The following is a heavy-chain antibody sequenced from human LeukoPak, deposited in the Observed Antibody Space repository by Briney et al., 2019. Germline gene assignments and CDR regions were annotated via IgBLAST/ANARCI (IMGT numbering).Heavy chain of an antibody. CDR2: IYYSGTT. V-gene: IGHV4-39*01. Sequence: PSETLSLTCIVSGGSLNSPTYYWGGIRQPPGKGLVWIGTIYYSGTTYYNPSLKSRLTISVDTSKNQFSLKLTSVTAADTAVYYCARHDYYGSLNWFDPWDQGTLITVSS. CDR3: ARHDYYGSLNWFDP. J-gene: IGHJ5*02. CDR1: GGSLNSPTYY. D-gene: IGHD3-10*01.